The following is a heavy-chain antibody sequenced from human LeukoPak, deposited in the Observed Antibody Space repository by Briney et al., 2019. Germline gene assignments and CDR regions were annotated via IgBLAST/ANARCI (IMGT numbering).Heavy chain of an antibody. CDR1: GFTFDSFD. V-gene: IGHV3-23*01. CDR3: ARRKFYRLGKKKEPNWFDS. D-gene: IGHD3-16*01. J-gene: IGHJ5*01. CDR2: ISGSGFHT. Sequence: GGSLRLSCEASGFTFDSFDMTWVRQAPGKGLEWVSLISGSGFHTFYAASVEGRFTVSRDNSENTMYLQMNTLRAEDTAIYYCARRKFYRLGKKKEPNWFDSWGQGTLVTVSS.